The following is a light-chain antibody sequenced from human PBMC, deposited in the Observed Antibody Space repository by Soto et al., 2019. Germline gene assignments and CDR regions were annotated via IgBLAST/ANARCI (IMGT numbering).Light chain of an antibody. V-gene: IGLV2-8*01. CDR3: TSYAGNAILF. CDR1: SSDVGSYNY. Sequence: QSALTQPPSASGSPGQSVTISCSGSSSDVGSYNYVSWYQQHPGRAPKVIIYEVNKRPSGVPARFSGSKSGSTASLTVSGLRPEDESEYFSTSYAGNAILFLGGGPK. CDR2: EVN. J-gene: IGLJ2*01.